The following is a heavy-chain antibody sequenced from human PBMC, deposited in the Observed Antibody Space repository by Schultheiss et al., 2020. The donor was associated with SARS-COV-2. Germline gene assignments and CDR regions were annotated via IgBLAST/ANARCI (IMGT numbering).Heavy chain of an antibody. CDR3: ARRPYSYDSSGYPSKGNYYYYYGVDV. CDR1: SGSISSSSNW. Sequence: SETLSLTCAVSSGSISSSSNWWSWVRQPPGKGLEWIGEVFHTGSTNCNPSLKSRATISVDTSKNQFSLELRSVTAADTAVYYCARRPYSYDSSGYPSKGNYYYYYGVDVWGQGTTVTVSS. CDR2: VFHTGST. V-gene: IGHV4-4*02. D-gene: IGHD3-22*01. J-gene: IGHJ6*02.